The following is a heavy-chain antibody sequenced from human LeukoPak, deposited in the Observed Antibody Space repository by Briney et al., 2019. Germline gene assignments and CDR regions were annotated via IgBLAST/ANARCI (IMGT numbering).Heavy chain of an antibody. CDR3: ARDRVLWFGELSDIKY. V-gene: IGHV1-18*01. J-gene: IGHJ4*02. CDR2: ISAYNGNT. D-gene: IGHD3-10*01. CDR1: GYTFTSYG. Sequence: GASVKVSCKASGYTFTSYGISWVRQAPGQGLEWMGWISAYNGNTNYAQKLQGRVTMTTDTSTSTAYMELRSLRSDDTAVYYCARDRVLWFGELSDIKYWGQGTLVTVSS.